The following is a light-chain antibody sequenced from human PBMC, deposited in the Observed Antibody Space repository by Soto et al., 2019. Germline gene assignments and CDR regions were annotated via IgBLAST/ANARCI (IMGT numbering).Light chain of an antibody. CDR3: CSYAGNNMYV. Sequence: QSVLTQPPSASGTPGQRVNISCSGSSSNIGSNYVYWYRQFPGTAPKLLIQRNNQRPSGVPARFSGSKSGTSASLAVSGLQAEDEADYYCCSYAGNNMYVFGPGTKLTVL. CDR1: SSNIGSNY. J-gene: IGLJ1*01. CDR2: RNN. V-gene: IGLV1-47*01.